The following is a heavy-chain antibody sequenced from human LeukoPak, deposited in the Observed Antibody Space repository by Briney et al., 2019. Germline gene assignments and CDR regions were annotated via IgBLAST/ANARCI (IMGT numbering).Heavy chain of an antibody. J-gene: IGHJ4*02. CDR1: GFTFSSYS. CDR2: ISSSSSYI. D-gene: IGHD5-18*01. CDR3: ARDAYSYGFDY. Sequence: GGSLRLSCAASGFTFSSYSMNWVRQAPGKGLEWVSSISSSSSYIYYADSVKGRFTISRDNAKNSLYLQMNGLRAEDTAVYYCARDAYSYGFDYWGQGTLVTVSS. V-gene: IGHV3-21*01.